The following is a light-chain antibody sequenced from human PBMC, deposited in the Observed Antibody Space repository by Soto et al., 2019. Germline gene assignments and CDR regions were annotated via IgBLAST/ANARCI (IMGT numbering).Light chain of an antibody. CDR3: QQYNNWPPWT. CDR1: QSVSSN. CDR2: GAS. J-gene: IGKJ1*01. Sequence: EIVMTQSPATLSVSPGERATLSCRASQSVSSNLAWYQQKPGQAPRLLIYGASTRATGIPARVSGSGSGTEFTLTISSLQSEDFEVYYCQQYNNWPPWTFGHGTKVEIK. V-gene: IGKV3-15*01.